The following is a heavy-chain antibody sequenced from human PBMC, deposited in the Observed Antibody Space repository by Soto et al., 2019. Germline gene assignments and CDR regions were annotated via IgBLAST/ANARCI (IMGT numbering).Heavy chain of an antibody. Sequence: ASVKVSCKASGYTFTSYAMHWVRQAPGQRLEWMGWINAGNGNTKYSQKFQGRVTITRDTSASTAYMELSSLRSEDTAVYYCARDQVVPAANYYSGMDVWGQGTTVTVSS. V-gene: IGHV1-3*01. CDR3: ARDQVVPAANYYSGMDV. CDR1: GYTFTSYA. J-gene: IGHJ6*02. CDR2: INAGNGNT. D-gene: IGHD2-2*01.